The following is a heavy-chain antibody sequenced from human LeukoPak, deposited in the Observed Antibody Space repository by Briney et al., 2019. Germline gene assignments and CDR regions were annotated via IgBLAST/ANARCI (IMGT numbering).Heavy chain of an antibody. CDR3: ARELVKKGNDPNMGFDY. J-gene: IGHJ4*02. Sequence: SVKVSCKASGGTFSGYAISWVRQAPGQGLEWMGRIIPIFGIANYAQKFQGRVTITADKSTSTAYMELSSLRSEDTAVYYCARELVKKGNDPNMGFDYWGQGTLVTVSS. CDR2: IIPIFGIA. CDR1: GGTFSGYA. D-gene: IGHD3-16*01. V-gene: IGHV1-69*04.